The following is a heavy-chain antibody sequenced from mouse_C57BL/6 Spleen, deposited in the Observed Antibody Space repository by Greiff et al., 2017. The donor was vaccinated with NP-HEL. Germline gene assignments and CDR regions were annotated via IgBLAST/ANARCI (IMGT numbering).Heavy chain of an antibody. J-gene: IGHJ2*01. D-gene: IGHD2-5*01. Sequence: EVQVVESGGGLVKPGGSLKLSCAASGFTFSSYAMSWVRQTPEKRLEWVATISDGGSYTYYPDNVKGRFTISRDNAKNNLYLQMSHLKSEDTAMDYCARGDSNYFDYWGQGTTLTVSS. CDR3: ARGDSNYFDY. V-gene: IGHV5-4*01. CDR2: ISDGGSYT. CDR1: GFTFSSYA.